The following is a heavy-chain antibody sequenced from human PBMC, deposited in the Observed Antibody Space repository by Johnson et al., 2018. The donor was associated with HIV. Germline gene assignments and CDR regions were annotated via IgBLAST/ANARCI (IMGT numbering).Heavy chain of an antibody. V-gene: IGHV3-66*01. CDR2: VYSGGTT. Sequence: VQLVESGGGLVQPGGSLRLSCAASGFTVSSNYMSWVRQAPGKGLESVSVVYSGGTTHYADSVKGRSTISSDNSKNTLYLQMNSLRAEDTAVYYWARASAATKGNAFDIGGQGTMVTVSS. D-gene: IGHD1-26*01. CDR1: GFTVSSNY. J-gene: IGHJ3*02. CDR3: ARASAATKGNAFDI.